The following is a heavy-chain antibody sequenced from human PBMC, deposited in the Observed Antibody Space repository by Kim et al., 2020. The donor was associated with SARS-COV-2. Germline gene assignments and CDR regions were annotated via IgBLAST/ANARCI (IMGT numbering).Heavy chain of an antibody. D-gene: IGHD6-19*01. CDR2: ST. J-gene: IGHJ4*02. V-gene: IGHV3-23*01. Sequence: STYYADSVEGRFTISRDNSKNTLYLQMNSLRAEDTAVYYCAKIGGWLFDYWGQGTLVTVSS. CDR3: AKIGGWLFDY.